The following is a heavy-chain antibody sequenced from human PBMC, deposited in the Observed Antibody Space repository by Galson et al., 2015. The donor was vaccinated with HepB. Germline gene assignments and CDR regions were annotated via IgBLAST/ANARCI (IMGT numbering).Heavy chain of an antibody. J-gene: IGHJ4*02. CDR2: ISYDGSNK. D-gene: IGHD2-2*01. CDR1: GFTFSSYG. Sequence: SLRLSCAASGFTFSSYGMHWVRQAPGKGLEWVAVISYDGSNKYYADSVKGRFTISRDNSKNTLYLQMNSLRAEDTAVYYCAKDRLPESIVVVPAAMAFDYWGQGTLVTVSS. V-gene: IGHV3-30*18. CDR3: AKDRLPESIVVVPAAMAFDY.